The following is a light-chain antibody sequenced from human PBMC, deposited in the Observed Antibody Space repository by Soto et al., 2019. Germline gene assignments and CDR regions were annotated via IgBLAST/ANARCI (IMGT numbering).Light chain of an antibody. CDR2: GAS. Sequence: EIVLTQSPGTLSLSPGGRATLSCRASQSVSSSFLAWYQQKVGQAPRLLIYGASSRATGIPDRFSGSGSGTDFTLTISRLEPEDFAVYYCQQYGSSPRTFGQGTRLEIK. CDR3: QQYGSSPRT. CDR1: QSVSSSF. V-gene: IGKV3-20*01. J-gene: IGKJ5*01.